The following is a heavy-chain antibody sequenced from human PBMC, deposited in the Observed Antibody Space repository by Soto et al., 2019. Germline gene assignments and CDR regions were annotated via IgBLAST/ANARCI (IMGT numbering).Heavy chain of an antibody. CDR1: GGSISSGGYY. V-gene: IGHV4-31*03. Sequence: SETLSLTCTVSGGSISSGGYYWSWIRQHPGKGLEWIGYIYYSGSTYYNPSLKSRVTISVDTSKNQFSLKLSSVTAADTAVYYCARGALVYSGTYYNAFDYWGQGSLVTVSS. CDR3: ARGALVYSGTYYNAFDY. CDR2: IYYSGST. D-gene: IGHD3-10*01. J-gene: IGHJ4*02.